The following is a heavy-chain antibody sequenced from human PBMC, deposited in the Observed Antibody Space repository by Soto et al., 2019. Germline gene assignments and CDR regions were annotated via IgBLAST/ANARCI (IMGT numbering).Heavy chain of an antibody. D-gene: IGHD6-19*01. Sequence: PGGSLRLSCAASGFTFSSYAMSWVRQAPGKGLEWVSAISGSGGSTYYADSVKGRFTISRDNSKNTLYLQMNSLRAEDTAVYYCAKGGGIAVAGFIDYWGQGTLVTVSS. CDR1: GFTFSSYA. CDR3: AKGGGIAVAGFIDY. J-gene: IGHJ4*02. CDR2: ISGSGGST. V-gene: IGHV3-23*01.